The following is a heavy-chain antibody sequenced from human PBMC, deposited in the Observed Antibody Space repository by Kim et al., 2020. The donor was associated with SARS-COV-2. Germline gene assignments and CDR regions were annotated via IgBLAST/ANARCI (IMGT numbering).Heavy chain of an antibody. CDR3: ARGYYSNLPFDAFDM. CDR2: VSYSGST. Sequence: SETLSLTCTVSGDSISSYYWNWIRQPPGKGLEWIGYVSYSGSTRYNPSLKSRVTISLDRSKNQLSLKLSSVTAADTAVYYCARGYYSNLPFDAFDMWGQGTLVIVSS. D-gene: IGHD4-4*01. J-gene: IGHJ3*02. CDR1: GDSISSYY. V-gene: IGHV4-59*01.